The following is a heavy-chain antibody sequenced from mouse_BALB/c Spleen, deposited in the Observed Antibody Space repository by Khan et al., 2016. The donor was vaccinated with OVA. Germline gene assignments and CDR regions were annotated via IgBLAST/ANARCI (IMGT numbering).Heavy chain of an antibody. CDR2: ISYSGST. D-gene: IGHD1-2*01. CDR3: ARTARIKY. V-gene: IGHV3-2*02. CDR1: GYSITSGYG. J-gene: IGHJ2*01. Sequence: EVQLQESGPGLVKPSQSLSLTCTVTGYSITSGYGWNWIRQFPGNKLEWMGYISYSGSTNYKPSLKSRISITRDTSKNQFFMQLNSVTTEDTATYDCARTARIKYWGQGTTLTVSS.